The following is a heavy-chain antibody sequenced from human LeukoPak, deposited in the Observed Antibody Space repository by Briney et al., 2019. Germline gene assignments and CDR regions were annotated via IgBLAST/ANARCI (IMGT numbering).Heavy chain of an antibody. D-gene: IGHD6-13*01. V-gene: IGHV3-23*01. CDR3: AKGEVAAAARFDY. CDR1: GFTFDNFA. J-gene: IGHJ4*02. CDR2: ISGSGGTA. Sequence: PGGSLRLSCAASGFTFDNFAMSWVRQAPGKGLERVSEISGSGGTAYYADSLKGRFTISRDNSNNTLYLQMNSLRVEDTALYYCAKGEVAAAARFDYWGQGILVTVTS.